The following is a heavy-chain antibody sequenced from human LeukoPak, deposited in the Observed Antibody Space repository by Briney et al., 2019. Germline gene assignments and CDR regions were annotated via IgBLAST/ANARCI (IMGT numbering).Heavy chain of an antibody. CDR1: GDSISSSSYY. CDR2: IYYSGST. V-gene: IGHV4-39*07. CDR3: ASLGRGFADY. D-gene: IGHD3-10*01. J-gene: IGHJ4*02. Sequence: SGTLSVTCTGSGDSISSSSYYWGWIRQPPGKGLEWIGSIYYSGSTYYNPSLKSRVTISVDTSKNQFSLKLSSVTAADTAVYSCASLGRGFADYWGQGTLVTVSS.